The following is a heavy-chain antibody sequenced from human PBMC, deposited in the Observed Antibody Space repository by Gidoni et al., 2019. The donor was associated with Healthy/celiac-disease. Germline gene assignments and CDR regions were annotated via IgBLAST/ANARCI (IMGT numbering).Heavy chain of an antibody. V-gene: IGHV3-30-3*01. CDR1: GFTFSSYA. J-gene: IGHJ4*02. D-gene: IGHD2-15*01. CDR2: ISYDGSNK. Sequence: QVQLVESGGGVVQPGRSLRLSCAASGFTFSSYAMHWVRQAPGKGLEWVAVISYDGSNKYYADSVKGRFTISRDNSKNTLYLQMNSLRAEDTAVYYCARDSLVGDFDYWGQGTLVTVSS. CDR3: ARDSLVGDFDY.